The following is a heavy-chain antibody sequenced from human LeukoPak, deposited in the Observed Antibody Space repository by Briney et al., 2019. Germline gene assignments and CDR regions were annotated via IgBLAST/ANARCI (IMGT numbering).Heavy chain of an antibody. CDR3: ATHGGYSYGYVPYYYYMDV. CDR1: GYSISSGYY. CDR2: IYHSGST. V-gene: IGHV4-38-2*02. D-gene: IGHD5-18*01. J-gene: IGHJ6*03. Sequence: PETLSLTCTVSGYSISSGYYWGWIRQPPGKGLEWIGSIYHSGSTYYNPSLKSRVTISVDTSKNQFSLKLSSVTAADTAVYYCATHGGYSYGYVPYYYYMDVWGKGTTVTISS.